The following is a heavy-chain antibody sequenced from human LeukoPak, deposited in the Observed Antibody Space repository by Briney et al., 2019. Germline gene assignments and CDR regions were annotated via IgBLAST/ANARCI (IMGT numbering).Heavy chain of an antibody. CDR2: IGRSGSTI. J-gene: IGHJ4*02. Sequence: TGGSLRLSCAASGFTFSSYEMNWVRQAPGKGLEWVSYIGRSGSTIYYADSVKGRVTIARDNAKNSLYLPMNSLRAADPAVSYCARGSSGSYASDYWGQGTLVTVSS. CDR1: GFTFSSYE. V-gene: IGHV3-48*03. D-gene: IGHD3-22*01. CDR3: ARGSSGSYASDY.